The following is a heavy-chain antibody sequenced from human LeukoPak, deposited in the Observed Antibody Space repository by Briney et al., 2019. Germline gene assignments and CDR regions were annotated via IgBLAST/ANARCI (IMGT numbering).Heavy chain of an antibody. V-gene: IGHV4-38-2*02. CDR3: ARAHLEVVAAIEGSFDI. D-gene: IGHD2-15*01. CDR1: GYSISSGYY. J-gene: IGHJ3*02. CDR2: IYHSGST. Sequence: SETLSLTCSVSGYSISSGYYWGWIRQPPGKGLEWIGSIYHSGSTYYNPSLKSRVTISVDTSKNQFSLKLSSVTAADTAVYYCARAHLEVVAAIEGSFDIWGQGTMVTVSS.